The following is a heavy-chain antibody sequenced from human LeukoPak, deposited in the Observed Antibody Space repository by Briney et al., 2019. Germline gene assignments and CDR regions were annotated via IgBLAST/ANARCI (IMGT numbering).Heavy chain of an antibody. V-gene: IGHV4-39*01. CDR3: ARRSGYCSGGSCYDWFDP. CDR1: GGSISSSSYY. CDR2: IYYSGST. D-gene: IGHD2-15*01. Sequence: SETLSLTCTVSGGSISSSSYYWGWIRQPPGKGLEWIGSIYYSGSTYYNPSLKSRVTISVDTSKNQFSLKLSSVTAADTAVYYCARRSGYCSGGSCYDWFDPWGQGTLHTVSS. J-gene: IGHJ5*02.